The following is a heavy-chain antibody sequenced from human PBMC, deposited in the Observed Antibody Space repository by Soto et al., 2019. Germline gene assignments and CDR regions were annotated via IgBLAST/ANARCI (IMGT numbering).Heavy chain of an antibody. D-gene: IGHD6-6*01. Sequence: QLQLQESGPGLVKPSETLSLTCTVSGGSISSSSYYWGWIRQPPGKGLEWIGSIYYSGSTYYNPSLKSRVTISVDTSKNQFSLKLSSVTAADTAVYYCARHQRQLVVRNWFDPWGQGTLVTVSS. CDR2: IYYSGST. CDR1: GGSISSSSYY. J-gene: IGHJ5*02. CDR3: ARHQRQLVVRNWFDP. V-gene: IGHV4-39*01.